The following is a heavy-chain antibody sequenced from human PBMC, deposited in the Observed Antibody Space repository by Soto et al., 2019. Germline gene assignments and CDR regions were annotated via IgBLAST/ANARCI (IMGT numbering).Heavy chain of an antibody. Sequence: QVQLVQSGAEVKKPGSSVKVSCKASGGTFSSYAISWVRQAPGQGLEWMGGIIPIFGTANYAQKFKGRVTITADESTSTAYMELSSLRSEDTAVYYCASGGLIVVVVAATPDYYYGMDVWGQGTTVTVSS. CDR1: GGTFSSYA. CDR2: IIPIFGTA. D-gene: IGHD2-15*01. CDR3: ASGGLIVVVVAATPDYYYGMDV. V-gene: IGHV1-69*12. J-gene: IGHJ6*02.